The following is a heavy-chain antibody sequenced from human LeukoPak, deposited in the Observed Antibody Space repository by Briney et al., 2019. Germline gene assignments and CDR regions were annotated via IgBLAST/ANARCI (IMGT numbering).Heavy chain of an antibody. CDR2: ISGDGVSP. V-gene: IGHV3-23*01. CDR3: ARDLKNGDYVGGY. J-gene: IGHJ4*02. D-gene: IGHD4-17*01. Sequence: PGGSLRLSCAASGFTFSSYAMSWVRQTPEKGLECVSAISGDGVSPYYVDSVRGRFTISRDNSKNTLYLQMNSLRAEDTAVYYCARDLKNGDYVGGYWGQGTLVTVSS. CDR1: GFTFSSYA.